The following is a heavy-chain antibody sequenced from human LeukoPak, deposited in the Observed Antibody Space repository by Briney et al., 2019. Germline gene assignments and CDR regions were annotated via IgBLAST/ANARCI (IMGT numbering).Heavy chain of an antibody. J-gene: IGHJ4*02. CDR2: INYNGVT. CDR1: GGSTSSGGYY. V-gene: IGHV4-31*03. D-gene: IGHD3-16*02. CDR3: ARSDYFWGNYRPIPDY. Sequence: SETLSLTCTVAGGSTSSGGYYWSWIRQHPGKGLEWIGYINYNGVTYYNPSLKSRLTISVVDTSKNQSSLRLNSVTVADTAVYYCARSDYFWGNYRPIPDYWGQGTLVTASS.